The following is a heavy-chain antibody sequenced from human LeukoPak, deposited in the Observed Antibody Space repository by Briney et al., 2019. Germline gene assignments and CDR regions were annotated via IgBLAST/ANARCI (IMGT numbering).Heavy chain of an antibody. CDR2: INQNGGVN. V-gene: IGHV3-7*01. CDR1: GFRFSTFW. D-gene: IGHD3-22*01. Sequence: GGSLRLSCAASGFRFSTFWMSWVRQAPGKGLDWVANINQNGGVNHYVDSVKGRFTISRDNAKNSLYLQMTSLRADDTAVYYCARSYYYDSSGLDYWGQGTLVTVSS. J-gene: IGHJ4*02. CDR3: ARSYYYDSSGLDY.